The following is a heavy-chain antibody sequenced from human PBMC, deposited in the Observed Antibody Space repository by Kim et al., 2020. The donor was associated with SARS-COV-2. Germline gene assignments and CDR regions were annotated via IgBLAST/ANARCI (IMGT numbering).Heavy chain of an antibody. V-gene: IGHV4-39*01. CDR2: IYYSGST. CDR3: AATTPLYFDY. CDR1: GGSISSSSYY. D-gene: IGHD1-1*01. J-gene: IGHJ4*02. Sequence: SETLSLTCTVSGGSISSSSYYWGWIRQPPGKGLEWIGSIYYSGSTYYNPSLKSRVTISVDTSKNQFSLKLSSVTAADTAVYYCAATTPLYFDYWGQGTLVTVSS.